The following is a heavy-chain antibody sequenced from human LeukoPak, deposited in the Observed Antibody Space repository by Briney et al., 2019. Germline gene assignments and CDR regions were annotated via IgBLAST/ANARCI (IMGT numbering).Heavy chain of an antibody. D-gene: IGHD4-17*01. V-gene: IGHV3-11*04. CDR3: ARRATVTYYYYYYMDV. CDR1: GSTFSDYY. Sequence: GGSLRLSCAASGSTFSDYYMSWIRQAPGKGLEWVSYISSSGSTIYYADSVKGRFTISRDNAKNSLYLQMNSLRAEDTAVYYCARRATVTYYYYYYMDVWGKGTTVTVSS. J-gene: IGHJ6*03. CDR2: ISSSGSTI.